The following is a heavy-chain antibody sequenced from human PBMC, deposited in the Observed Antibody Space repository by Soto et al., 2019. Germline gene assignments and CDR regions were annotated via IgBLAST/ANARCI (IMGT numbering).Heavy chain of an antibody. CDR2: FRGDGTGA. Sequence: GGSPRLSCAASGFTFSSYAISWVRQAPGKGVEWVSAFRGDGTGAHYADSVKGRFTISRDNSKNTLYLHMNSLRAEDTAVYYCAKLPQYDILTGYLNYFDYWGQGTLVTVSS. J-gene: IGHJ4*02. CDR3: AKLPQYDILTGYLNYFDY. CDR1: GFTFSSYA. D-gene: IGHD3-9*01. V-gene: IGHV3-23*01.